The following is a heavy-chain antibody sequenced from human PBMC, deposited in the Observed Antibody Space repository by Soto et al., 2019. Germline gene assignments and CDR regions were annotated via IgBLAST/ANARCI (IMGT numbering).Heavy chain of an antibody. CDR2: IWYDGSNK. V-gene: IGHV3-33*01. D-gene: IGHD1-1*01. Sequence: QVQLVESGGGVVQPGRSLRLSCAASGFTFSSYGMHWVRQAPGKGLEWVAVIWYDGSNKYYADSVKGRFTISRDNSKNTRYLQMNSLRAEDTAVYYCARDLGLDRPNDAFDIWGQGTMVTVSS. J-gene: IGHJ3*02. CDR1: GFTFSSYG. CDR3: ARDLGLDRPNDAFDI.